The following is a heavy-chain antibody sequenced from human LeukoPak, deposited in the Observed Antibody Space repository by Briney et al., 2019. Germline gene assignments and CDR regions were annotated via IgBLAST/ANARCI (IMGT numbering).Heavy chain of an antibody. D-gene: IGHD3-22*01. CDR2: ISTSSNTI. CDR1: GFTFSGYS. V-gene: IGHV3-48*02. Sequence: GGSLRLSCAASGFTFSGYSMNWVRQAPGKGLEWVSYISTSSNTIHYADSVKGRFTISRDNAKNSLYLQMSSLRDEDTAVYYCARDRGTSGYLPWGQGTLVTVSS. CDR3: ARDRGTSGYLP. J-gene: IGHJ5*02.